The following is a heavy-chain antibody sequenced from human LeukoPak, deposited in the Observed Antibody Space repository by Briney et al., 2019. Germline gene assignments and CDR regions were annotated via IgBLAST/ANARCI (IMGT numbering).Heavy chain of an antibody. J-gene: IGHJ4*02. V-gene: IGHV3-74*01. Sequence: GGSLRLSCAASGFTFSNYWIHWVRQAPGKGLVWVSRINNDGSHTIYADSVKGRFTISRDNAKNTLSLQMNSLRAEDTAVYYCAKDSIPNYYDTSTYWGQGTLVTVSS. CDR1: GFTFSNYW. CDR3: AKDSIPNYYDTSTY. CDR2: INNDGSHT. D-gene: IGHD3-22*01.